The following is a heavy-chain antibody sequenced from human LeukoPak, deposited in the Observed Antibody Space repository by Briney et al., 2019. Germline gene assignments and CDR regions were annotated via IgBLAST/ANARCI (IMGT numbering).Heavy chain of an antibody. D-gene: IGHD3-10*01. V-gene: IGHV3-30-3*02. CDR1: GFTFSSYA. J-gene: IGHJ4*02. CDR2: ISYDGSNK. Sequence: GGSLRLSCAASGFTFSSYAMHWVRQAPGKGLEWVAVISYDGSNKYYADSVKGRFTISRDNSKNTLYLQMNSLRAEDTAVYYCAKLWHYGSGSYEYYFEYWGQGTLVTVSP. CDR3: AKLWHYGSGSYEYYFEY.